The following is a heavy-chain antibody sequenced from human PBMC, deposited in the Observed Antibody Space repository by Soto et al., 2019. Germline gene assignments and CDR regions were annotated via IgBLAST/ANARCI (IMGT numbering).Heavy chain of an antibody. D-gene: IGHD3-10*01. CDR2: IWYDGSNK. V-gene: IGHV3-33*01. J-gene: IGHJ5*02. CDR1: GFTFSSYG. Sequence: QVQLVESGGGVVQPGRSLRLSCAASGFTFSSYGMHWVRQAPGKGLEWVAVIWYDGSNKYYADSVKGRFTISRDNSKNTLYLQMNSLRAEDTAVYYCARDSVVRGKTLLPRGWFDPWGQGTLVTVSS. CDR3: ARDSVVRGKTLLPRGWFDP.